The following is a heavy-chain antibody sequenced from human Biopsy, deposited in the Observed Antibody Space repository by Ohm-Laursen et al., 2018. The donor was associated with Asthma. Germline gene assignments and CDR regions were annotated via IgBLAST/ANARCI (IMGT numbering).Heavy chain of an antibody. CDR1: GYTFNSAG. CDR3: ARAVDYSHYYGIDV. CDR2: ISVYNGNT. V-gene: IGHV1-18*01. Sequence: ASVKVSCKASGYTFNSAGITWMRQAPGQGLEWMGWISVYNGNTKVTQKLQDRVTMITDTSTSTAYMELRSLRSDDTAVYFCARAVDYSHYYGIDVWGQGTTVTVS. J-gene: IGHJ6*02. D-gene: IGHD3-10*01.